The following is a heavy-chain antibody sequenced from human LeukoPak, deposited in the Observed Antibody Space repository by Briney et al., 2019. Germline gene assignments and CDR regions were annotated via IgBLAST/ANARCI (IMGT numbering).Heavy chain of an antibody. CDR3: ARKIAARAWFDP. CDR1: GGSISSGDYS. CDR2: IYYSGST. J-gene: IGHJ5*02. V-gene: IGHV4-30-4*07. D-gene: IGHD6-6*01. Sequence: SETLSLTCGVSGGSISSGDYSWSWIRQPPGKGLEWIGYIYYSGSTYYNPSLKSRVTISVDTSKNQFSLKLSSVTAADTAVYYCARKIAARAWFDPWGQGTLVTVSS.